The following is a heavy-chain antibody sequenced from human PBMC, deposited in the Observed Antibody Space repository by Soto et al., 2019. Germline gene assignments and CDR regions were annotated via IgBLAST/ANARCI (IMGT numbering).Heavy chain of an antibody. V-gene: IGHV4-59*01. CDR2: IYSSGST. Sequence: TSETLSLTCTVAGGSISGYYWSWIRQPPGKGLEWIGYIYSSGSTSYNPSLKSRVTISVDTSQNQFSLKLWSVTAADTAVYYCVRDVPSSSYFDYWGQGALVTVSS. CDR3: VRDVPSSSYFDY. J-gene: IGHJ4*02. D-gene: IGHD6-13*01. CDR1: GGSISGYY.